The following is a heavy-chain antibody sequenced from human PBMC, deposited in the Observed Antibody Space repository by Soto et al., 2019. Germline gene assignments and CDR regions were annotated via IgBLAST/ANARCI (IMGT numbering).Heavy chain of an antibody. CDR2: IYHSGST. D-gene: IGHD5-12*01. Sequence: SETLSLTCAVSGVSISSGGYFWSWIRQPPGKGLEWIGYIYHSGSTYYNPSFKSRVTISIDRSKNQFSLKLSSVTAADTAVYYCAAGGGLPRYYWGQGPLVTVS. J-gene: IGHJ4*02. CDR1: GVSISSGGYF. V-gene: IGHV4-30-2*01. CDR3: AAGGGLPRYY.